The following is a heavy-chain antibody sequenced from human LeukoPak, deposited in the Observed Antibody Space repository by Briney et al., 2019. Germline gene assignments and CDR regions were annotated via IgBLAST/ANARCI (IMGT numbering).Heavy chain of an antibody. CDR3: ARLALIGLDY. Sequence: SETLSLTCTVSGGSISSSSYYWGWIRQPPGKGLEWIGSIYYGGSTYYNPSLKSRVTISVDTSKNQFSLKLSSVTAADTAVYYCARLALIGLDYWGQGTLVTVSS. V-gene: IGHV4-39*01. D-gene: IGHD3-16*02. CDR2: IYYGGST. J-gene: IGHJ4*02. CDR1: GGSISSSSYY.